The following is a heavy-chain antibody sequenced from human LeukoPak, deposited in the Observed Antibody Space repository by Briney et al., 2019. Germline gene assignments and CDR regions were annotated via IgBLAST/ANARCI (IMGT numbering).Heavy chain of an antibody. J-gene: IGHJ6*03. D-gene: IGHD3-22*01. Sequence: ASVKVSCRASGYTFTSYGISWVRQAPGQGLEWIGWISAYNGNTNYAQKLQGRVTMTTGTSTSTAYMELRSLRSDDTAVYYCARDQGHYYDSSGYYRYYYYMDVWGKGTTVTISS. V-gene: IGHV1-18*01. CDR3: ARDQGHYYDSSGYYRYYYYMDV. CDR2: ISAYNGNT. CDR1: GYTFTSYG.